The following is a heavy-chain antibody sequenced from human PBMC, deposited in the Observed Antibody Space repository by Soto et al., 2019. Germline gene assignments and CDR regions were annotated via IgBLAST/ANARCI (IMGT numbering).Heavy chain of an antibody. V-gene: IGHV2-5*01. D-gene: IGHD2-15*01. CDR2: IFWYDAK. CDR1: GFSFSTTGAG. J-gene: IGHJ4*02. CDR3: AYRRGGSSSGGNFDY. Sequence: QIALKESGPTLVKPSQTLTLTCTFSGFSFSTTGAGVGWIRQPPGKALEWLALIFWYDAKRYSPSLRSRLIIIKDTSKNQVVLTMTNVDPVDTATYYCAYRRGGSSSGGNFDYWGQGTPVTVYS.